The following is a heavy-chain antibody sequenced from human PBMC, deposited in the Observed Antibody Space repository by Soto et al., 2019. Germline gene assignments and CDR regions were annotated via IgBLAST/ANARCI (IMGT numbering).Heavy chain of an antibody. Sequence: QVQLVQSGAEVKKPGASVKVSCKASGYTFTSYYMHWVRQAPGQGLEWMGIINPSGGSTSYAQKFQGRVTMNRDTSTSTFYMELSSLRSEDTAVYYCAREQFGIAVAGTRAFDIWGQGTMVTVSS. CDR2: INPSGGST. J-gene: IGHJ3*02. CDR1: GYTFTSYY. D-gene: IGHD6-19*01. V-gene: IGHV1-46*01. CDR3: AREQFGIAVAGTRAFDI.